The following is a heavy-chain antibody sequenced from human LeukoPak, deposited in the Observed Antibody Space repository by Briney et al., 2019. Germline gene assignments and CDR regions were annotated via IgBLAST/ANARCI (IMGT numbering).Heavy chain of an antibody. Sequence: SETLSLTCTVSGGSISSYYWSWIRQPPGKGLEWIGYIYYSGSTNYNPSLKSRVTISVDTSKNQFSLKLSSVTAAETAVYYCARDGVPLHSSSWYYWFDPWGQGTLVTVSS. CDR1: GGSISSYY. D-gene: IGHD6-13*01. V-gene: IGHV4-59*12. J-gene: IGHJ5*02. CDR2: IYYSGST. CDR3: ARDGVPLHSSSWYYWFDP.